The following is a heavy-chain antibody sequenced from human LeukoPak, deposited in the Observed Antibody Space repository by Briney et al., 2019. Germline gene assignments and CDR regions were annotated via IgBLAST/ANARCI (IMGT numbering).Heavy chain of an antibody. J-gene: IGHJ2*01. D-gene: IGHD3-10*01. V-gene: IGHV3-23*01. CDR2: ISGSGGST. CDR1: GFTLSSYA. CDR3: AKFWAPPPYVLCIGDNWYFAT. Sequence: GGSLRLSCAASGFTLSSYAMSWVRQAPGKGLEWVSAISGSGGSTYYADSVKGRFTISRDNSKNTLYLQMNSLRAEDTAVYYCAKFWAPPPYVLCIGDNWYFATRGRGTLVTVSS.